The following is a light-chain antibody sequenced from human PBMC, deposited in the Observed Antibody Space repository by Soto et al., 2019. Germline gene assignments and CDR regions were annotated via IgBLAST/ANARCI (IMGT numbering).Light chain of an antibody. V-gene: IGKV3-15*01. Sequence: EVVLTQSPATLSVSPGDRATLSCRASQSVSRNLAWYQQKPGQAPRLLIYGASTRATDVPARFSGSGSGTEFTLSISSLQSEDFAVYYCPQYGDWPPDTFGQGTKLEI. J-gene: IGKJ2*01. CDR2: GAS. CDR1: QSVSRN. CDR3: PQYGDWPPDT.